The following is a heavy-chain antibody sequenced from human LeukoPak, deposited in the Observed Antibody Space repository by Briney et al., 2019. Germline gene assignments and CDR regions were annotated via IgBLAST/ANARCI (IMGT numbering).Heavy chain of an antibody. CDR2: ISSSSTYI. Sequence: GGSLRLSCAASGFIFTTYSVNWVSQAPGKGLEWVSSISSSSTYISYADSVEGRFTISRDNDKNSLYLQMNSLRAEDTALYYCASVFSGNYYSGFDYWGQGTLVTVSS. V-gene: IGHV3-21*01. CDR1: GFIFTTYS. D-gene: IGHD3-10*01. J-gene: IGHJ4*02. CDR3: ASVFSGNYYSGFDY.